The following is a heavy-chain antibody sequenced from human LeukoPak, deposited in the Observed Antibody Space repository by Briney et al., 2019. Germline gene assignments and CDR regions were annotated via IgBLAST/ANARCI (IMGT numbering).Heavy chain of an antibody. D-gene: IGHD3-10*01. J-gene: IGHJ4*02. CDR3: ASYLWFGELAFDY. CDR2: ISAYNGNT. CDR1: GYTFTSYG. V-gene: IGHV1-18*01. Sequence: ASVKVSCKASGYTFTSYGISWVRQAPGQGLEWMGWISAYNGNTNYAQKLQGRVTMTTDTSTSTAYMELRSLKSDNTAVYYCASYLWFGELAFDYWGQGTLVTVSS.